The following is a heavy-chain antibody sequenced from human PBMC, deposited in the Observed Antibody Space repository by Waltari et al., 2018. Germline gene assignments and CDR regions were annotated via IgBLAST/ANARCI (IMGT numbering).Heavy chain of an antibody. CDR1: GGSISSYY. Sequence: QVQLQESGPGLVKPSETLSLTCTVSGGSISSYYGSWIRQPPGKGLEWIGYIYYSGSTNYNPSLKSRVTISLDTSKNQFSLKLSSLTAADTAVYYCARGVELLDYWGQGTLVTVSS. V-gene: IGHV4-59*01. J-gene: IGHJ4*02. CDR3: ARGVELLDY. D-gene: IGHD1-26*01. CDR2: IYYSGST.